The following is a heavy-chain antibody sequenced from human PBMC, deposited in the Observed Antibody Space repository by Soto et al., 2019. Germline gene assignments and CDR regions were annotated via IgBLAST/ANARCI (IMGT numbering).Heavy chain of an antibody. J-gene: IGHJ6*02. CDR1: GGSFSGFY. D-gene: IGHD2-21*02. Sequence: KTSETLSLTCAVSGGSFSGFYCTWIRQPPGEGLEWIGEINHSGTTNFNPSLRSRLTISLDSSKKHFSLKLTSMTAADAAVYYCARADRTLVTSYGLDVWGQGTTVTVSS. V-gene: IGHV4-34*01. CDR3: ARADRTLVTSYGLDV. CDR2: INHSGTT.